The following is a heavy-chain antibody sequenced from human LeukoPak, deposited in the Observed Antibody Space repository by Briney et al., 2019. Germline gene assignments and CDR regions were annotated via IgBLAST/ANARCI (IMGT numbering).Heavy chain of an antibody. CDR3: ARGLAVAGTGDAFDI. CDR2: LWYDGSNK. D-gene: IGHD6-19*01. Sequence: GRSLRLSCAASGFTFSSYGMQWVRQAPGKRPPSVAVLWYDGSNKYYADSVKGRFTISRDNSKNTLYLQMNSLRAEDTAVYYCARGLAVAGTGDAFDIWGQGTMVTVSS. CDR1: GFTFSSYG. J-gene: IGHJ3*02. V-gene: IGHV3-33*01.